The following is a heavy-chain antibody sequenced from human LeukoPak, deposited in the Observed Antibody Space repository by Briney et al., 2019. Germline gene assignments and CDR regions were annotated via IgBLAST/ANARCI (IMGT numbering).Heavy chain of an antibody. CDR2: ISSSSSYI. V-gene: IGHV3-21*01. D-gene: IGHD3-22*01. J-gene: IGHJ4*02. CDR1: GFTFSSYS. Sequence: GGSLRLSCAASGFTFSSYSMNWVRQAPGKGLEWVSSISSSSSYIYYADSVKGRFTISRDNAKNSLYLHMNSLRAEDSAVYYCAFPHDSSGYYFFFDCWGQGTLVTVSS. CDR3: AFPHDSSGYYFFFDC.